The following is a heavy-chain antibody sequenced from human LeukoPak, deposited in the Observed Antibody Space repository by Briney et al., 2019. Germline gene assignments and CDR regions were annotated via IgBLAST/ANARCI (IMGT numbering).Heavy chain of an antibody. V-gene: IGHV1-18*01. D-gene: IGHD1-20*01. J-gene: IGHJ4*02. CDR2: ISAYNGNT. CDR1: GYTFTSYG. Sequence: GASVKVSCKASGYTFTSYGISWVRQAPGQGLEWMGWISAYNGNTNYAQKLQGRVTMTTDTSTSTAYMELRGLRSDDTAVYYCARDVSLGRGRNWNDRGYFDYWGQGTLVTVSS. CDR3: ARDVSLGRGRNWNDRGYFDY.